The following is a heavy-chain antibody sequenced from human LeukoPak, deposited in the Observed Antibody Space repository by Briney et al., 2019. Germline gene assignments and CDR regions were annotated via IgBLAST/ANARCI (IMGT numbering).Heavy chain of an antibody. CDR1: GSTFSDYY. Sequence: GGSLRLSCTVSGSTFSDYYMTWIRQAPGKGLEWLAYISTSGSIVSYADSVKGRFTISRDNAKSSVYLQIDSLRAKDTAMYYCARDRQFRLHDPWGQGILVTVSS. J-gene: IGHJ5*02. CDR3: ARDRQFRLHDP. CDR2: ISTSGSIV. V-gene: IGHV3-11*01. D-gene: IGHD3-16*01.